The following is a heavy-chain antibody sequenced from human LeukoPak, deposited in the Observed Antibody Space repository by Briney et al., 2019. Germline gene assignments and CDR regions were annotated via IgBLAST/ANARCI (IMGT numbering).Heavy chain of an antibody. Sequence: GGSLRLSCAASGFTFSSYAVPWVRQAPGKGLEWVAVISYDGSNKYYADSVKGRFTISRDNSKNTLYLQMNSLRAEDTAVYYCARDLLGYCSSTSCYPYYYYGMDVWGQGTTVTVSS. D-gene: IGHD2-2*01. V-gene: IGHV3-30-3*01. CDR3: ARDLLGYCSSTSCYPYYYYGMDV. CDR2: ISYDGSNK. CDR1: GFTFSSYA. J-gene: IGHJ6*02.